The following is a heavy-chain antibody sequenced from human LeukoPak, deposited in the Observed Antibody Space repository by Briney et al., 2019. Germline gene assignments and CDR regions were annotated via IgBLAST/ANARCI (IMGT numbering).Heavy chain of an antibody. Sequence: GRSLRLSCAASGFTFSNYGMRWVRQTPGKGLEWVAVIWYDGSNKYYADSVKGRFTISRDNSKNTLYLQMNGLRAEDTAVYYCARASGCYDYWGQGTLVTVSS. CDR3: ARASGCYDY. J-gene: IGHJ4*02. V-gene: IGHV3-33*01. CDR1: GFTFSNYG. D-gene: IGHD1-26*01. CDR2: IWYDGSNK.